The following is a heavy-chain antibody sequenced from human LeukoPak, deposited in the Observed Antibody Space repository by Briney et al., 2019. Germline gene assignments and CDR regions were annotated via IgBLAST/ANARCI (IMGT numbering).Heavy chain of an antibody. J-gene: IGHJ4*02. CDR2: ISSSGSYI. CDR3: ARDPGYCTASTCYSMPFDN. CDR1: GFTFGSC. Sequence: GGSLRLSCAASGFTFGSCLNWVRQAPGKGLEWVSSISSSGSYIHYADSVKGRFSISRDNAKNSLCLQMHSLSAEDTAVYYCARDPGYCTASTCYSMPFDNWGQGTLVTVSS. D-gene: IGHD2-15*01. V-gene: IGHV3-21*01.